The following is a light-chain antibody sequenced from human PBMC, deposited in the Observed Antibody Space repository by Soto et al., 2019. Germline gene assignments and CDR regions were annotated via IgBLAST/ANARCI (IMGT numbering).Light chain of an antibody. Sequence: EIVLTQSPGTLSFSPGERATLSCRASQSVNSRLAWYQHKPGQAPRLLISGASSGATGIPDRFSGSGSATDFTLTISRLEPEDFALYYCQHYGRSPITFGQGARLEIK. CDR2: GAS. J-gene: IGKJ5*01. CDR3: QHYGRSPIT. V-gene: IGKV3-20*01. CDR1: QSVNSR.